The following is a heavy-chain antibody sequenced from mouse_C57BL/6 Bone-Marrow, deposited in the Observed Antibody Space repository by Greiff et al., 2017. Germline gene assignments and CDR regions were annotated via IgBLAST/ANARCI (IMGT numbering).Heavy chain of an antibody. D-gene: IGHD2-1*01. Sequence: VQLQQSGAELVKPGASVKISCKASGYAFSSYWMNWVKQRPGKGLEWIGQIYPGDGDTNSNGKFKGKATLTADKSSSTAYMQLSSLTSEDSAVYCCARSRGYGNGYFDVWGTGTTVTVSS. J-gene: IGHJ1*03. CDR3: ARSRGYGNGYFDV. CDR1: GYAFSSYW. V-gene: IGHV1-80*01. CDR2: IYPGDGDT.